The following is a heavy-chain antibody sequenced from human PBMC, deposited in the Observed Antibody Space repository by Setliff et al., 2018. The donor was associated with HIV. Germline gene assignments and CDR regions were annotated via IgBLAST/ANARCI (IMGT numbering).Heavy chain of an antibody. Sequence: ASVKVSCKASGGTFGASGINWVRQAPGQGFEWMGMINPSGGSTWYAQKFQGRVTMTRDTSTSTVYMELSSLRSEDTAVYYCARGEQRLVQMGYYLDTWGQGTLVTVSS. CDR3: ARGEQRLVQMGYYLDT. D-gene: IGHD6-13*01. CDR1: GGTFGASG. V-gene: IGHV1-46*01. CDR2: INPSGGST. J-gene: IGHJ5*02.